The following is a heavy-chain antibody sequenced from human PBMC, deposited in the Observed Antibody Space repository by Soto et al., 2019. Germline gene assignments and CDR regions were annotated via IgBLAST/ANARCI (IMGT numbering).Heavy chain of an antibody. CDR2: INHSGST. D-gene: IGHD3-22*01. J-gene: IGHJ3*02. CDR1: GGSFSGYY. V-gene: IGHV4-34*01. CDR3: ARGEDYYDSSGFGEAAFDI. Sequence: PSETLSLTCAVYGGSFSGYYWSWIRQPPGKGLEWIGEINHSGSTNYNPSLKSRVTISVDTSKNQFSLKLSSVTAADTAVYYCARGEDYYDSSGFGEAAFDIWGQGTMVTVSS.